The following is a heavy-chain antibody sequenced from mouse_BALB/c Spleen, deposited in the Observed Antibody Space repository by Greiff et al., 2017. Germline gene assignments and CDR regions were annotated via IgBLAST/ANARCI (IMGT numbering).Heavy chain of an antibody. Sequence: EVKLMESGPGLVKPSQSLSLTCTVTGYSITSDYAWNWIRQFPGNKLEWMGYISYSGSTSYNPSLKSRISITRDTSKNQFFLQLNSVTTEDTATYYCASLSTVVAPYYAMDYWGQGTSVTVSS. V-gene: IGHV3-2*02. CDR2: ISYSGST. J-gene: IGHJ4*01. D-gene: IGHD1-1*01. CDR1: GYSITSDYA. CDR3: ASLSTVVAPYYAMDY.